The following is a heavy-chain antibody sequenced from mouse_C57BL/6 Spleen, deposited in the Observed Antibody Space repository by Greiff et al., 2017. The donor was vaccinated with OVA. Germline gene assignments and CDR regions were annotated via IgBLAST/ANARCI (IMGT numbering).Heavy chain of an antibody. CDR1: GYTFTDYN. V-gene: IGHV1-18*01. CDR3: AREEGNWYFDV. Sequence: VQLQQSGPELVKPGASVKIPCKASGYTFTDYNMDWVKQSHGKSLEWIGDINPNNGGTIYNQKFKGKATLTVDKSSSTAYMELRSLTSEDTAVYYCAREEGNWYFDVWGTGTTVTVSS. CDR2: INPNNGGT. J-gene: IGHJ1*03.